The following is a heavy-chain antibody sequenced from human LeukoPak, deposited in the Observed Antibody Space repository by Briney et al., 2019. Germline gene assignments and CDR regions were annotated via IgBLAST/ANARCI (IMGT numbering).Heavy chain of an antibody. D-gene: IGHD3-10*01. CDR3: ARSTQADYYGSGSYPYYFDY. CDR1: GFTVTGNY. Sequence: GGSLRLSCAASGFTVTGNYMNWVRQAPGKGLEWVSVIYSGGSTYYTDSVKDRFTISRDNSKNTLYLQMNSLRAEDTAVYYCARSTQADYYGSGSYPYYFDYWGQGTLVTVSS. J-gene: IGHJ4*02. CDR2: IYSGGST. V-gene: IGHV3-66*01.